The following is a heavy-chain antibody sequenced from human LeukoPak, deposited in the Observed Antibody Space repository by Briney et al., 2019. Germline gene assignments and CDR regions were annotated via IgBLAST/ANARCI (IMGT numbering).Heavy chain of an antibody. CDR1: GFTFSNAW. J-gene: IGHJ6*02. CDR2: IKSKTDGGTT. D-gene: IGHD3-10*01. V-gene: IGHV3-15*01. Sequence: GGSLRLSCSASGFTFSNAWMSWVRQAPGKGLEWVGRIKSKTDGGTTDYAAPVKGRFTISRDDSKNTLYLQMNSLKTEDTAVYYCARQMVRGVIGTHMDVWGQGTTVTVSS. CDR3: ARQMVRGVIGTHMDV.